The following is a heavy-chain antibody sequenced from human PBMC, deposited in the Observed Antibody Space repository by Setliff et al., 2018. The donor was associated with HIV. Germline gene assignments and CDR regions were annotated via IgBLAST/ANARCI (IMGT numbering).Heavy chain of an antibody. CDR3: ATSPFSGYQSNSGY. V-gene: IGHV5-10-1*01. D-gene: IGHD3-22*01. Sequence: GGSLKISCTGSQYNFTNSWINWVRQMPGKGLEWVGRIDPGDSYTRYSPSFRGHVTISADKSINAAYLQWNSLKASDTAIYYCATSPFSGYQSNSGYWGQGTLVTVSS. CDR2: IDPGDSYT. J-gene: IGHJ4*02. CDR1: QYNFTNSW.